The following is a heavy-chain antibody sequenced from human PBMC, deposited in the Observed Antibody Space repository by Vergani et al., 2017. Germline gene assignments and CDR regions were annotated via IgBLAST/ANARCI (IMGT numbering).Heavy chain of an antibody. CDR1: GFSFSTYW. J-gene: IGHJ4*02. D-gene: IGHD3-10*01. CDR2: IYPGDSDT. V-gene: IGHV5-51*01. CDR3: ARLQFSTMVRGVTIFDY. Sequence: EVQLVQSGAEVKKPGESLKISCKGSGFSFSTYWIGWVRQMPWKGPEWMGIIYPGDSDTRYSPSFQGQVTISADKSISTAYLQWSSLKASDTAMYYCARLQFSTMVRGVTIFDYWGQGTLVTVSS.